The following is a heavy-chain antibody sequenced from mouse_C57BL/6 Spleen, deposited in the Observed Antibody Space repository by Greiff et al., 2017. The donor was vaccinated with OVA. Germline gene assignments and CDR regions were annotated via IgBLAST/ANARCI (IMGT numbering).Heavy chain of an antibody. D-gene: IGHD1-1*01. CDR3: ARGDYGSSYGTWFAY. J-gene: IGHJ3*01. V-gene: IGHV1-69*01. CDR2: IDPSDSYT. CDR1: GYTFTSYW. Sequence: VQLQQPGAELVMPGASVKLSCKASGYTFTSYWMHWVKQRPGQGLEWIGEIDPSDSYTNYNQKFKGKSTLTVDKSSSTAYMQLSSLTSEDSAVYYCARGDYGSSYGTWFAYWGQGTLVTVSA.